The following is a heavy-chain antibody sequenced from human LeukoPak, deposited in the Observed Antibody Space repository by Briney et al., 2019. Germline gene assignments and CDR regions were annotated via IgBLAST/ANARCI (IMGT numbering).Heavy chain of an antibody. CDR2: IPYDGSNK. Sequence: GGSLRLSCAASGFTFSNYGMHWVRQAPGKGLEWAAFIPYDGSNKYYADSLQGRFTISRDNSMNTLYLQMSSLRAEDTAIYYCAKDICGGNCYPHGGYWGQGTLVTVSS. J-gene: IGHJ4*02. V-gene: IGHV3-30*02. D-gene: IGHD2-21*01. CDR1: GFTFSNYG. CDR3: AKDICGGNCYPHGGY.